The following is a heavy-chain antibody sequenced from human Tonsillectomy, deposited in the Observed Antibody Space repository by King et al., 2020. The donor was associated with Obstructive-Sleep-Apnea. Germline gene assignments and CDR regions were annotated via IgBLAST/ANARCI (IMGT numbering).Heavy chain of an antibody. CDR2: INPHSGDT. D-gene: IGHD3-3*01. V-gene: IGHV1-2*02. CDR1: GYTFTAYL. Sequence: VQLVESGAEVKKPGASVKVSCKASGYTFTAYLMHWVRQAPGQGLEWMGWINPHSGDTNFLQKFQGRVTMTRDTSINTASMELTRLRSGDTAVYYCASFSSSSHFDYWGQGTLVTVSS. J-gene: IGHJ4*02. CDR3: ASFSSSSHFDY.